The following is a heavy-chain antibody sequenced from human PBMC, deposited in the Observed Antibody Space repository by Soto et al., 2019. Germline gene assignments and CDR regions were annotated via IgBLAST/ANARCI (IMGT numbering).Heavy chain of an antibody. V-gene: IGHV3-23*01. J-gene: IGHJ5*02. CDR2: ISGSGGST. D-gene: IGHD4-17*01. Sequence: PGGSLRLSCADSGFTFNRYAMTWVRQAPGRGLEWVSVISGSGGSTYYADSVRGRFTISRDNSKNTVYLQMNSLRADDTAVYYCAKDYVGGQYGDYAGVDPWGQGTLVTVSS. CDR1: GFTFNRYA. CDR3: AKDYVGGQYGDYAGVDP.